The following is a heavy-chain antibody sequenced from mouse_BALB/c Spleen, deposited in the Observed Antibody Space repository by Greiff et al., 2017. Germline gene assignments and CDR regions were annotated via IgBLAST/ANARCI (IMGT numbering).Heavy chain of an antibody. J-gene: IGHJ4*01. Sequence: VQLQQSGAELARPGASVKMSCKASGYTFTSYTMHWVKQRPGQGLEWIGYINPSSDYANYNQKFKDKATLTADKSSSTAYMQLSSLTSEDSAVYYCARWDDYDEAYAMDYWGQGTSVTVSS. D-gene: IGHD2-4*01. CDR1: GYTFTSYT. V-gene: IGHV1-4*01. CDR3: ARWDDYDEAYAMDY. CDR2: INPSSDYA.